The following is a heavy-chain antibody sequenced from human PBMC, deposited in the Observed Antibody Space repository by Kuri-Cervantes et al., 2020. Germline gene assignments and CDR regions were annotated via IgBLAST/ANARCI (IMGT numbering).Heavy chain of an antibody. CDR1: GFTFNSYG. CDR2: IRYDGYDK. Sequence: GESLKISCAASGFTFNSYGMHWVRQAPGKGLEWVAFIRYDGYDKYYVDSVQGRFTISRDNSKNTLYLQMNSLRAEDTAVYYCARADDCGGDCYDWYFDLWGRGTLVTVSS. J-gene: IGHJ2*01. V-gene: IGHV3-30*02. CDR3: ARADDCGGDCYDWYFDL. D-gene: IGHD2-21*02.